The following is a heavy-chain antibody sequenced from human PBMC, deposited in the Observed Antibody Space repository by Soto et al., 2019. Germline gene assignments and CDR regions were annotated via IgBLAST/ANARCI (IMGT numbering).Heavy chain of an antibody. CDR1: GGSISSGGYY. CDR2: IYYSGST. D-gene: IGHD3-22*01. V-gene: IGHV4-30-4*01. J-gene: IGHJ5*02. CDR3: ASANSGYYANWFDP. Sequence: SETLSLTCTVSGGSISSGGYYWSWIRQPPGKGLEWIGYIYYSGSTYYNPSLKSRVTISVDTSKNQLSLKLSSVTAADTAVYYCASANSGYYANWFDPWGQGTLVTVSS.